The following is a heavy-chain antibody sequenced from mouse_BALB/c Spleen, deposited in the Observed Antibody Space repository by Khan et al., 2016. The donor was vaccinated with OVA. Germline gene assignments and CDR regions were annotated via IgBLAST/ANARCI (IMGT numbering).Heavy chain of an antibody. CDR1: GYTFTSYT. CDR3: ARRPECYAMDY. J-gene: IGHJ4*01. CDR2: INPRSGYT. Sequence: QVQLQQSGAELTRPGASVKMSCKASGYTFTSYTMHWAKQRPGQGLEWIGYINPRSGYTNYNQKFKDKATLTADKSSSTAYMQLSSLTSEDSAVYDCARRPECYAMDYWGQGTSVTVSS. V-gene: IGHV1-4*01.